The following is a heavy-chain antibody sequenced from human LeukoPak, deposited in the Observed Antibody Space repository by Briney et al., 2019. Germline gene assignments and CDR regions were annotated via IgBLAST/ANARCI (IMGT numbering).Heavy chain of an antibody. CDR1: GGSISSYY. CDR2: IYTSGST. J-gene: IGHJ3*02. CDR3: ARVRIVGAAVESRNDAFDI. Sequence: PSETLSLTCTVSGGSISSYYWSWIRQPAGKGLEWIGRIYTSGSTNYNPSLKSRVTMSVDTSKNQFSLKLSSVTAADTAVYYCARVRIVGAAVESRNDAFDIWGQGTMVTVSS. V-gene: IGHV4-4*07. D-gene: IGHD1-26*01.